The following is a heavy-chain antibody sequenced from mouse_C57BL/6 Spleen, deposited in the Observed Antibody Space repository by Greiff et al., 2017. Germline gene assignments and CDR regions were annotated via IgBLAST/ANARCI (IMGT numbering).Heavy chain of an antibody. CDR2: ISYDGSN. D-gene: IGHD2-4*01. CDR3: ARAPYDYAAWFAY. J-gene: IGHJ3*01. V-gene: IGHV3-6*01. CDR1: GYSITSGYY. Sequence: EVKLMESGPGLVKPSQSLSLTCSVTGYSITSGYYWNWIRQFPGNKLGWIGYISYDGSNNYNPSLKNRSSLTRDTSKNQFFMKLNSVTTEDTATYYCARAPYDYAAWFAYWGQGTLVTVSA.